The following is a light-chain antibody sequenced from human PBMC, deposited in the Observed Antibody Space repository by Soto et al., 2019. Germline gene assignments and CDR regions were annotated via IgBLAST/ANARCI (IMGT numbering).Light chain of an antibody. J-gene: IGLJ1*01. V-gene: IGLV2-23*01. CDR1: SSDVGSYNL. CDR3: CSYAGYV. CDR2: EGS. Sequence: QSVLTQPASVSGSPGQSITISCTGTSSDVGSYNLVSWYQQHPGKAPKLMIYEGSKRPSGVSNRFSGSKSGNTASLTISGLQAEDEADYYCCSYAGYVFGTGTKVTVL.